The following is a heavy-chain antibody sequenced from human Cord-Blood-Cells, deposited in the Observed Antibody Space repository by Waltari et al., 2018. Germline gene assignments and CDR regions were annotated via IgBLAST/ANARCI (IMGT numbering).Heavy chain of an antibody. Sequence: EVQLVESGGGLVQPGRSLRLSCAASGFTFDDYAMHWVRLAPGKGLGWASGISWNSGSIGYADSVKGRFTISRDNAKNSLYLQMNSLRAEDTALYYCAKDIRASYGPEYGYWGQGTLVTVSS. CDR3: AKDIRASYGPEYGY. D-gene: IGHD5-18*01. V-gene: IGHV3-9*01. CDR1: GFTFDDYA. J-gene: IGHJ4*02. CDR2: ISWNSGSI.